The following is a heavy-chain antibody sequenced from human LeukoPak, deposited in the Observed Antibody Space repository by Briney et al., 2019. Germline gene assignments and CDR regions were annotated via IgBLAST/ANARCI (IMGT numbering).Heavy chain of an antibody. D-gene: IGHD3-10*01. CDR2: ISSSSSYT. V-gene: IGHV3-21*01. Sequence: GGSLRLSCAASGFTFSSYSMNWVRQAPGKGLEWVSSISSSSSYTYYADSVKGRFTISRDNAKNSLYLQMNSLRAEDTAVYYCARAFYGSGSLDYWGQGTLVTVSS. CDR1: GFTFSSYS. J-gene: IGHJ4*02. CDR3: ARAFYGSGSLDY.